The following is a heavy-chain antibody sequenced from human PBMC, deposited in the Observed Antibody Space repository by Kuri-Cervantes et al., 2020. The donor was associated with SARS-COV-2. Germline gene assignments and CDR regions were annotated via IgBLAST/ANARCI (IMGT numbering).Heavy chain of an antibody. CDR1: GFSFSDYY. CDR3: ARGGLCSGGSCYHYSYYMDV. V-gene: IGHV3-11*06. J-gene: IGHJ6*03. CDR2: ISSSTTYT. Sequence: GGSLRLFCAASGFSFSDYYMIWIRQAPGKGLEWVSYISSSTTYTNRADSVKGRFTISRDNAKNSLYLHMDSLRAEDSAVYSCARGGLCSGGSCYHYSYYMDVWGKGTTVTVSS. D-gene: IGHD2-15*01.